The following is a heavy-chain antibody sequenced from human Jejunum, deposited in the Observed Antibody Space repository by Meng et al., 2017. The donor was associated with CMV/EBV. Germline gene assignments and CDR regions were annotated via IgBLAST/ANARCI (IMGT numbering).Heavy chain of an antibody. CDR2: ISSSSSYI. CDR1: GLHLTSYS. Sequence: SGLHLTSYSMNWVRQAPGKGLEWVSSISSSSSYIYYADSVKGRFTISGDNAKNSLYLQMNSLRAEDTAVYYCARAGGIYDSPDVWGQGTTVTVSS. V-gene: IGHV3-21*01. D-gene: IGHD3-3*01. CDR3: ARAGGIYDSPDV. J-gene: IGHJ6*02.